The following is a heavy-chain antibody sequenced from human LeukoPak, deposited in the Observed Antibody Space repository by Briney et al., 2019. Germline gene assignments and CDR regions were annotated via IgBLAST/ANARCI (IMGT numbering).Heavy chain of an antibody. CDR1: GGSISSYY. J-gene: IGHJ4*02. V-gene: IGHV4-4*07. D-gene: IGHD6-13*01. CDR2: IYTSGST. CDR3: ARLIAADPQLDS. Sequence: SETLSLTCTVSGGSISSYYWSWIRQPAGKGLEWIGRIYTSGSTNYNPSLKSRVTMSVDTSKNELSLKLSSVTAADTAVYYCARLIAADPQLDSWGQGTLVTVSS.